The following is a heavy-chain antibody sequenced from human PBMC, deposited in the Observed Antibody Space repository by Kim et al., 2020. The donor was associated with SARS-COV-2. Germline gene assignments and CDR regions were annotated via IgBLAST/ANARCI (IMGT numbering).Heavy chain of an antibody. D-gene: IGHD3-10*01. J-gene: IGHJ6*03. CDR2: ISYDGSNK. CDR3: AKDHGGFGELFIYYYMDV. CDR1: GFTFSSYG. Sequence: GGSLRLSCAASGFTFSSYGMHWVRQAPGKGLEWVAVISYDGSNKYYADSVKGRFTISRDNSKNTLYLQMNSLRAEDTAVYYCAKDHGGFGELFIYYYMDVWGKGTTVTVSS. V-gene: IGHV3-30*18.